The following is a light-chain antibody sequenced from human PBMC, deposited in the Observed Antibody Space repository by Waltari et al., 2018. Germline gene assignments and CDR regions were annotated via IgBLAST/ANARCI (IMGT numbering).Light chain of an antibody. J-gene: IGKJ1*01. CDR2: GAS. CDR3: QHYVRLPVT. Sequence: SCRASQMVGRSLAWYQQKPGQAPRLLIDGASSRATGIPDRFSGSGSGTDFSLTISRLAPDDLAVYYCQHYVRLPVTFGQGTKVEI. CDR1: QMVGRS. V-gene: IGKV3-20*01.